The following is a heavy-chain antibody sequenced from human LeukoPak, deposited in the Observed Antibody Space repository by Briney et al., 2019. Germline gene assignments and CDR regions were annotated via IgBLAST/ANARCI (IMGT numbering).Heavy chain of an antibody. D-gene: IGHD2-2*01. CDR3: ARDLLNDEGSSYFFDQ. V-gene: IGHV3-48*04. CDR1: GFTFSSYS. Sequence: GGSLRLSCAASGFTFSSYSMYWVRQAPGKGLEWVSHISQSSDRIYHADSVKGRFTISRDNAKNSLYLQMDSLRVEDTAVYYCARDLLNDEGSSYFFDQWGQGTLVTVAS. CDR2: ISQSSDRI. J-gene: IGHJ4*02.